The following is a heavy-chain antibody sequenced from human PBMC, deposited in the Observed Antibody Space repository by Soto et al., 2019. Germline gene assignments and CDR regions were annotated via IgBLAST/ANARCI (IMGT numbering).Heavy chain of an antibody. CDR3: ARDVSPGSGPYYLDAFDM. J-gene: IGHJ3*02. CDR1: GFRFDDFA. CDR2: IGWNIGSR. Sequence: EVQLVESGGGLVQPGRSLRLSCVGSGFRFDDFAMHWVRRTPEKGLEWVSGIGWNIGSRGYAYSVQGRFTISRDNARNSLYLQMDSLRAEDTALYYCARDVSPGSGPYYLDAFDMWGQGTMVTVSS. V-gene: IGHV3-9*01. D-gene: IGHD3-22*01.